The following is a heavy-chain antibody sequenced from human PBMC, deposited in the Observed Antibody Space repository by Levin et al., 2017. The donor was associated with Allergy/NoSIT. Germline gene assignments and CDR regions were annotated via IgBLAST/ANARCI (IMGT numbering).Heavy chain of an antibody. J-gene: IGHJ4*02. CDR2: IYPGDSDT. CDR3: ARHERGYYYDSSGYYYLPVY. CDR1: GYSFTSYW. D-gene: IGHD3-22*01. V-gene: IGHV5-51*01. Sequence: GESLKISCKGSGYSFTSYWIGWVRQMPGKGLEWMGIIYPGDSDTRYSPSFQGQVTISADKSISTAYLQWSSLKASDTAMYYCARHERGYYYDSSGYYYLPVYWGQGTLVTVSS.